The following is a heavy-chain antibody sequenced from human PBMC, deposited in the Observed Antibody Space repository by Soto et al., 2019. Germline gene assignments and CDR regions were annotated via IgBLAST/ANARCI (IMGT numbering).Heavy chain of an antibody. D-gene: IGHD3-3*01. CDR3: ARHWDDFSYYFDY. CDR2: IYYSGST. J-gene: IGHJ4*02. V-gene: IGHV4-59*08. CDR1: GGSISSYY. Sequence: SETLSLTCTVSGGSISSYYWSWIRQPPGKGLEWIGYIYYSGSTNYNPSLKSRVTISVDTSKNQFSLKLSSVTAADTAVYYCARHWDDFSYYFDYWGQGTLVTVSS.